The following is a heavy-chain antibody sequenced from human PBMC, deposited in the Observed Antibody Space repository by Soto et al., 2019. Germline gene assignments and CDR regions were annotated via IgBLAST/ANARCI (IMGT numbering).Heavy chain of an antibody. CDR2: IDESGNYI. CDR1: GSTFSNYG. CDR3: ARGLYYYDSRGYWGY. V-gene: IGHV3-21*01. J-gene: IGHJ4*02. Sequence: GGSLRLSCTSSGSTFSNYGMNWVRQAPGKGLEWVSSIDESGNYIYYADSVQGRFIISRDNVKNSLYLQMNSLRDEDTAVYYCARGLYYYDSRGYWGYWGQGTLVTVS. D-gene: IGHD3-22*01.